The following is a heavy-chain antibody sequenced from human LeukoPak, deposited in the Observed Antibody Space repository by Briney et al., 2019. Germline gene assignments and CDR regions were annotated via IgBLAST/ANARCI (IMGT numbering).Heavy chain of an antibody. D-gene: IGHD6-19*01. Sequence: SETLSLTCAVYGGSFSGYYWSWIRQPPGKGLEWIGEINHSGSTNYNPSLKSRVTISVDASKNQFSLKLSSVTAADTAVYYCARGLIGWSKTLDYWGQGTLVTVSS. CDR1: GGSFSGYY. J-gene: IGHJ4*02. CDR2: INHSGST. CDR3: ARGLIGWSKTLDY. V-gene: IGHV4-34*01.